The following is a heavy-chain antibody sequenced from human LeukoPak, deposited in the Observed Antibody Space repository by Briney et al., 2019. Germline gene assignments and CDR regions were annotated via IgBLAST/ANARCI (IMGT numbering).Heavy chain of an antibody. CDR2: INHSGST. V-gene: IGHV4-34*01. J-gene: IGHJ4*02. CDR1: GGSFSGYY. Sequence: KPSETLSLTCAVYGGSFSGYYWSWIRQPPGKGLEWIGEINHSGSTNYNPSLKSRVTISVDTSKNQFSLKLSSVTAADTAVYYCARSPMGWLRFDYWGQGTLVTVSS. CDR3: ARSPMGWLRFDY. D-gene: IGHD5-12*01.